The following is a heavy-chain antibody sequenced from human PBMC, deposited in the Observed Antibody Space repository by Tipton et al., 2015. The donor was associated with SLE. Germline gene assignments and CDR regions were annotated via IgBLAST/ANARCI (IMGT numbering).Heavy chain of an antibody. CDR3: AGGSVTVNY. Sequence: LRLSCTVSGGSISSSSYYWGWIRQPPGKGLEWIGEINHSGSTNYNPSLKSRVTISVDTSKNQFSLKLSSVTAADTAVYYCAGGSVTVNYWGQGTLVTVSS. J-gene: IGHJ4*02. CDR2: INHSGST. V-gene: IGHV4-39*07. D-gene: IGHD4-23*01. CDR1: GGSISSSSYY.